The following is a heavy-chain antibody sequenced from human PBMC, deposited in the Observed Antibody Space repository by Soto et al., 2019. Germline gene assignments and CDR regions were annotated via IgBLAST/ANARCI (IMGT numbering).Heavy chain of an antibody. J-gene: IGHJ5*02. D-gene: IGHD1-20*01. CDR3: ARDVDGDNYNWFDP. Sequence: QSPTLSLTCAISGDSVSSNSAAWNWIRQSPSRGLEWLGRTYYRSKWYNDYAVSVKSRITINPDTSKNQFSLQLNSVTPEDTAVYYCARDVDGDNYNWFDPWGQGTLVTVSS. CDR2: TYYRSKWYN. V-gene: IGHV6-1*01. CDR1: GDSVSSNSAA.